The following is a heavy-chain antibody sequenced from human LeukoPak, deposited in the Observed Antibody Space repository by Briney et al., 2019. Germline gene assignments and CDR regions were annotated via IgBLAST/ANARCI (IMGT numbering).Heavy chain of an antibody. CDR1: CGSISSSSYY. CDR3: ARLDDFWSGYRHYGMDV. Sequence: PSETLSLTCTVSCGSISSSSYYWGWIRQPPGKGLEGIRCIYYSGSTYYTPSTKSRVTISVDTSKNQFSLKLSSVTAADTAVYYCARLDDFWSGYRHYGMDVWGQGTTVTVSS. CDR2: IYYSGST. J-gene: IGHJ6*02. D-gene: IGHD3-3*01. V-gene: IGHV4-39*01.